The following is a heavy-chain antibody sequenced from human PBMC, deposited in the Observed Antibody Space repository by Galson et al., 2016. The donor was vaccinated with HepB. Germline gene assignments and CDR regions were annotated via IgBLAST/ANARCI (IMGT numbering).Heavy chain of an antibody. CDR3: ARVRCSTFRCQNWFDP. CDR2: TYYRSKWYN. CDR1: GDSVSSNSAA. J-gene: IGHJ5*02. Sequence: GDSVSSNSAAWTWIRQSPLRGLEWLGRTYYRSKWYNDYAVSVKSRISIHPDTSKNQFSLQLNSVTPEDTAVYYCARVRCSTFRCQNWFDPWGQGTLVTVSS. D-gene: IGHD2/OR15-2a*01. V-gene: IGHV6-1*01.